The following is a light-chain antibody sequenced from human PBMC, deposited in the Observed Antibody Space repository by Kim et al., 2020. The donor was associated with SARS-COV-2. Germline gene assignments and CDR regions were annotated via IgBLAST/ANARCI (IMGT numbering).Light chain of an antibody. CDR3: VLYLRSEIWV. CDR2: GTN. Sequence: QTVVTQEPASSVSPGGTVTLTCALDSDSVSSSYYPSWYQQTPGQPPRTLVYGTNSRSSGVPDRFSGSILGDKAALTITGAQAEDESHYYCVLYLRSEIWVFGGGTQLTVL. J-gene: IGLJ3*02. CDR1: SDSVSSSYY. V-gene: IGLV8-61*01.